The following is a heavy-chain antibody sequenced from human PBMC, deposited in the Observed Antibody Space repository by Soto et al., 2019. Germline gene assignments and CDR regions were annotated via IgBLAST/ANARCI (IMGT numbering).Heavy chain of an antibody. D-gene: IGHD3-10*01. J-gene: IGHJ5*02. Sequence: QVQLQESGPGLVKPSQTLSLTCTVSGGSISSGGYYWSWIRQHPGKGREWIGYIYYSGSTYYNPSLKSLITISVDTSKNQFSLKLSSVTAADTAVYYGARERITMVRGTNWFDPWGQGTLVTVSS. CDR1: GGSISSGGYY. CDR2: IYYSGST. V-gene: IGHV4-31*01. CDR3: ARERITMVRGTNWFDP.